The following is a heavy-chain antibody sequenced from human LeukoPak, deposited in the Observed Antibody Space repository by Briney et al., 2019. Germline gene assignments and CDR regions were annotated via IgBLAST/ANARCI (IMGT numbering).Heavy chain of an antibody. CDR3: AKRNLNYFDY. D-gene: IGHD1-14*01. CDR2: ISWNSGSI. J-gene: IGHJ4*02. CDR1: GFTFDDYA. Sequence: GGSLRLSCAASGFTFDDYAMHWVRQAPGKGLEWVSGISWNSGSIGYADSVKGRFTISRDNAKNSLYLQMNSLRAEDTALYYCAKRNLNYFDYWGQGTLVTVSS. V-gene: IGHV3-9*01.